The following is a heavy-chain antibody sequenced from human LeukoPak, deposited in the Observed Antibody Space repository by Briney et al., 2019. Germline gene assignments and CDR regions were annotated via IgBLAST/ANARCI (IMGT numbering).Heavy chain of an antibody. Sequence: GASVKVSCKAIGYTFTGYYMHWVRQAPGQGPEWMGCINPNSGGTNYAQKFQGRVTMTRDTSISTVYMELSRLRSDDTAVFYCARGLAAALGYFDYWGQGTLVTVSS. J-gene: IGHJ4*02. V-gene: IGHV1-2*02. CDR2: INPNSGGT. CDR3: ARGLAAALGYFDY. CDR1: GYTFTGYY. D-gene: IGHD2-15*01.